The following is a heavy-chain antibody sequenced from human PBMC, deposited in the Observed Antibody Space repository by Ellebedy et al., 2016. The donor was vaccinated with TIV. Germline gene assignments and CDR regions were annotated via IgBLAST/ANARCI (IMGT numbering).Heavy chain of an antibody. J-gene: IGHJ4*02. CDR3: ARWKDSSGYPIDL. V-gene: IGHV4-30-4*01. D-gene: IGHD3-22*01. CDR1: GGSISNAAYY. CDR2: IYYTGET. Sequence: SETLFLTXTVSGGSISNAAYYWTWIRQPPGKGLEWIGYIYYTGETYYNPSLKSRVTMSLDTSKNQFSLRLSSVTAADTAVYFCARWKDSSGYPIDLWGQGALVTVSS.